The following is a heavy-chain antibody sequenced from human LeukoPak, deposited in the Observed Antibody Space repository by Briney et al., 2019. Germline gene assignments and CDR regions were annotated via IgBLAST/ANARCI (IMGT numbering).Heavy chain of an antibody. J-gene: IGHJ4*02. CDR3: ARLSDF. CDR1: GGAISSDSYY. Sequence: SETLSLTCSVSGGAISSDSYYWGWIRQPPGKGLEWIASINYSGSTYYNPSLNSRATISVDTSKTQSSLRLSSVTAADTAVYYCARLSDFRGQGILVTVSS. CDR2: INYSGST. V-gene: IGHV4-39*01.